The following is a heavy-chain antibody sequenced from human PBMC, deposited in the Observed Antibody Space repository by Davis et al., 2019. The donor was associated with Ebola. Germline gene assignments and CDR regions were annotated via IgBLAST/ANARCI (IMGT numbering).Heavy chain of an antibody. Sequence: MPSETLSLTCAVSGGSITNYYWSWIRQPPGKGLDWIGYIYYSGSPNYNPSLKSRVTISVDKSKNQFSLKLTSVTAADTAMYYCATSMAANYVGSSGHPDAFEIWGQGTKVTVSS. CDR3: ATSMAANYVGSSGHPDAFEI. V-gene: IGHV4-59*01. CDR2: IYYSGSP. J-gene: IGHJ3*02. D-gene: IGHD3-22*01. CDR1: GGSITNYY.